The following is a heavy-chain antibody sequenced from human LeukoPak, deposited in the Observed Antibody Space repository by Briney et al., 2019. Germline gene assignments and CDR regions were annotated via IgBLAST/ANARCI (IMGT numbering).Heavy chain of an antibody. J-gene: IGHJ4*02. CDR1: GYIFTNYG. Sequence: ASVPVSRKASGYIFTNYGISWVRQAPAQGLEWMGWVSGSNGDTNYAQTVQDRVTMTTDTCTTTGHVELRSLRSDDTAVYYCARVQDSNMIVEDYWGQGTLVTVSS. CDR3: ARVQDSNMIVEDY. D-gene: IGHD3-22*01. V-gene: IGHV1-18*01. CDR2: VSGSNGDT.